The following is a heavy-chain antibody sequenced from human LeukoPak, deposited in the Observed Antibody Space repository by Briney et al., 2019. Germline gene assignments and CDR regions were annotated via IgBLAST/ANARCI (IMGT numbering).Heavy chain of an antibody. J-gene: IGHJ4*02. V-gene: IGHV4-59*08. Sequence: SETLSLTCTVSGGSISSYDWSWIRQPPGKGLKWIGYFYYTGGTKYNPSLKSRVTTSVDTSKNQISLDLSSVTAADTAVYYCARHSRGYGSFDYWGQGTLVTVSS. CDR3: ARHSRGYGSFDY. CDR2: FYYTGGT. D-gene: IGHD5-12*01. CDR1: GGSISSYD.